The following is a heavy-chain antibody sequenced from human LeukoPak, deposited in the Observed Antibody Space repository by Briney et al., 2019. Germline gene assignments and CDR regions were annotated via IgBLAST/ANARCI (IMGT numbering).Heavy chain of an antibody. CDR3: ARGGVGATYYFDY. Sequence: ASVKVSCKASGYTFTGYYMHWVRQAPGQGLEWMGWINPKSGDTNSAQKFQGRVTMTRDTSISTAYMELSRLRSDDTAVYYCARGGVGATYYFDYWGQGTLVTVSS. J-gene: IGHJ4*02. D-gene: IGHD1-26*01. CDR1: GYTFTGYY. CDR2: INPKSGDT. V-gene: IGHV1-2*02.